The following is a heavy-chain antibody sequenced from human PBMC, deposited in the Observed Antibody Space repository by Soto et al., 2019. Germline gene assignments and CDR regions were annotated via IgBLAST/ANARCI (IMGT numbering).Heavy chain of an antibody. CDR1: GGSISSYY. J-gene: IGHJ3*02. CDR3: ARGVSRYYDFWSGYYTPAAFDI. CDR2: IYYSGST. V-gene: IGHV4-59*01. Sequence: SETLSLTCTVSGGSISSYYWSCIRQPPWKGLDWIVYIYYSGSTNYNPSLKRRVTISVDTSKNQFSLKLSSVTAADKAVYYCARGVSRYYDFWSGYYTPAAFDIWGQGTMVT. D-gene: IGHD3-3*01.